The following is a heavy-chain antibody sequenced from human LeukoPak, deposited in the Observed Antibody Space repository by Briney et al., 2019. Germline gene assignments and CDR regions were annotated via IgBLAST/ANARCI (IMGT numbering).Heavy chain of an antibody. J-gene: IGHJ1*01. Sequence: GGSLGLSCAASGFTFSSYSMNWVRQAPGKGLEWVSYISSSSSTIYYADSVKGRFTISRDNAKNSLYLQMNSLGAEDTAVYYCARDGNTAMVTPKYFQHWGQGTLVTVSS. V-gene: IGHV3-48*01. CDR3: ARDGNTAMVTPKYFQH. CDR1: GFTFSSYS. D-gene: IGHD5-18*01. CDR2: ISSSSSTI.